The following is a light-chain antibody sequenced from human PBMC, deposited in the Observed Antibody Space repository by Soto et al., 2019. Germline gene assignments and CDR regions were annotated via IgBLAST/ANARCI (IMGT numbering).Light chain of an antibody. J-gene: IGKJ5*01. Sequence: EIELTQSPATLSLSPGETCTLSCSASQNVDKFLAWYQQRPGQPPRLLIFDSSNRATGVPVRFSGSGSGTVFTLTIGSLEPEDSAVYYCQQRKNWPPITFGQGTRLEIK. CDR2: DSS. CDR3: QQRKNWPPIT. V-gene: IGKV3-11*01. CDR1: QNVDKF.